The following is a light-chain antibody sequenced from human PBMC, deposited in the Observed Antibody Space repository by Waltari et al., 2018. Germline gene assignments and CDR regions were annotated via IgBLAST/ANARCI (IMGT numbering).Light chain of an antibody. CDR2: GAS. Sequence: DIQVTQSPSSLPASVGDRVTITCRSNQLISSYLNWYQQKPGNAPKLLIYGASSLQSGVPSRFSGSGFGTDFTLTISSLYPEDFATYFCQQTYQSPRAFGQGTKVDIK. CDR1: QLISSY. CDR3: QQTYQSPRA. V-gene: IGKV1-39*01. J-gene: IGKJ1*01.